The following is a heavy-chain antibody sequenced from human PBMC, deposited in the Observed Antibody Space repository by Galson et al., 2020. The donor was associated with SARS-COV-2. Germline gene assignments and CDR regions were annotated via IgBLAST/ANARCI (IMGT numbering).Heavy chain of an antibody. J-gene: IGHJ6*02. CDR1: GYSLMMST. Sequence: GESLKISCTASGYSLMMSTLHWVRQAPGKGLSWVARISYDGKSMLYAESVKGRFSISKDRSKKTVYLQMNSLRVEDTATYYCATNNVGDPGAMDVWGPGTTVTVSS. V-gene: IGHV3-30*03. D-gene: IGHD3-10*01. CDR2: ISYDGKSM. CDR3: ATNNVGDPGAMDV.